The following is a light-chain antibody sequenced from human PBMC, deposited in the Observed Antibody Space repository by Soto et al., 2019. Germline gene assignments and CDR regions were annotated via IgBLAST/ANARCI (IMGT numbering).Light chain of an antibody. J-gene: IGKJ2*01. CDR3: QQYGSSLLYT. Sequence: EIVLTQSPGTLSLSPGERATLSCRASQRVSSSYLAWYQQKPGQAPSLLIYGASSRATGIPDRFSGSGSGTDFTLTISRLEPEDFAVYYCQQYGSSLLYTFGQGTKLEIK. CDR1: QRVSSSY. CDR2: GAS. V-gene: IGKV3-20*01.